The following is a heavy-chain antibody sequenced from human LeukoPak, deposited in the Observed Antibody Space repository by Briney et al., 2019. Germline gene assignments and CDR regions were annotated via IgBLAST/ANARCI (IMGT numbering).Heavy chain of an antibody. Sequence: SETLSLTCTVSGGSISSYYRSWIRQPPGKGLEWIGYIYYSGSTNYNPSLKSRTTISVDTSKNQFSLKLSSVTAADTAVYYCARETGYGSGSYNNRNFGYWGQGTLVTVSS. CDR1: GGSISSYY. CDR2: IYYSGST. CDR3: ARETGYGSGSYNNRNFGY. V-gene: IGHV4-59*01. J-gene: IGHJ4*02. D-gene: IGHD3-10*01.